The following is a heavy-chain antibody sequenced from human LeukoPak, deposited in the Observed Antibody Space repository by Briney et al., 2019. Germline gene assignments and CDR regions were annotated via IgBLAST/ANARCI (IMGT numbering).Heavy chain of an antibody. Sequence: ASVKVSCKASGYTFPGYYMHWVRQAPGQGLEWMGWINPNSGGTNYAQKFQGRVTMTRDTSISTAYMELSRLRSDDTAVYYCAREAAAGRDPPDYWGQGTLVTVSS. CDR1: GYTFPGYY. V-gene: IGHV1-2*02. CDR2: INPNSGGT. CDR3: AREAAAGRDPPDY. D-gene: IGHD6-13*01. J-gene: IGHJ4*02.